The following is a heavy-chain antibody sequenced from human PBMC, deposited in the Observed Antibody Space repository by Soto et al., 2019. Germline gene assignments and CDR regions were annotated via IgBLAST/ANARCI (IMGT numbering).Heavy chain of an antibody. CDR3: ARGIVLEWLSSRMDV. V-gene: IGHV1-8*01. CDR1: GYTFTSYD. CDR2: MNPNSGNT. D-gene: IGHD3-3*01. J-gene: IGHJ6*02. Sequence: GASVKVSCKASGYTFTSYDINWVRQAAGQGLEWMGWMNPNSGNTGYAQKFQGRVTMTRNTSISTAYMELSSLRSEDTAVYYCARGIVLEWLSSRMDVWGQGTTVTVSS.